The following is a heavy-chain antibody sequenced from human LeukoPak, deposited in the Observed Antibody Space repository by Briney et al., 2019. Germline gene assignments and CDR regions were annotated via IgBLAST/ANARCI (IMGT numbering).Heavy chain of an antibody. V-gene: IGHV3-30*04. D-gene: IGHD3-22*01. CDR1: GFTFSSYA. J-gene: IGHJ5*02. Sequence: GGSLRLSCAASGFTFSSYAMHWVRQAPGKGLEWVAVISYDGSNKYYADSVKGRFTISRDNSKNTLYLQMNSLRAEDTAVYYCARWGSYYYDSSGHFPWGQGTLVTVSS. CDR3: ARWGSYYYDSSGHFP. CDR2: ISYDGSNK.